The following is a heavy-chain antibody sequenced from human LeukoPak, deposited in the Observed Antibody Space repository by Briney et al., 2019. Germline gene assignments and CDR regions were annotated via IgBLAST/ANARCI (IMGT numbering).Heavy chain of an antibody. V-gene: IGHV3-53*01. J-gene: IGHJ4*02. CDR1: GFTVSNNY. CDR3: GSSPYVWGIDH. CDR2: IYSGGST. D-gene: IGHD3-16*01. Sequence: GESLKISCAASGFTVSNNYMSWVRPAPGKGLEWVSVIYSGGSTYYADSVKGRFTISRDNSKNTLHLQMESLRADDTAVYYCGSSPYVWGIDHWGQGTPVTVSS.